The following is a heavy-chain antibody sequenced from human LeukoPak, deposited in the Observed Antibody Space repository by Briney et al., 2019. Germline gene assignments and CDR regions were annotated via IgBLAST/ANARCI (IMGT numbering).Heavy chain of an antibody. CDR3: TRLPGRDGYVGEGDY. D-gene: IGHD5-24*01. J-gene: IGHJ4*02. Sequence: GGSLRLSCAASGFTFSGSAMHWVRQASGKGLEWVGRIRSKANSYATAYAASVKGRFTISRDDSKNTAYLQMNSLKTEDTAVYYCTRLPGRDGYVGEGDYWGQGTLVTVSS. CDR1: GFTFSGSA. V-gene: IGHV3-73*01. CDR2: IRSKANSYAT.